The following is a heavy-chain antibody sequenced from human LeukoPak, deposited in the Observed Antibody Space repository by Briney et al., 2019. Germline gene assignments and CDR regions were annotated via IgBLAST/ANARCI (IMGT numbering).Heavy chain of an antibody. CDR2: VYYSGSI. V-gene: IGHV4-59*13. CDR3: ARLSRIAAAGAYSYHSMDV. J-gene: IGHJ6*02. CDR1: GGSINSYY. Sequence: SETLSLTCTVSGGSINSYYWSCIRQPPGKGLEWIGFVYYSGSINYNPSLKSRVTISVDTSNNQFSLKLSSVTAADTAVYYCARLSRIAAAGAYSYHSMDVWGQGTTVTVSS. D-gene: IGHD6-13*01.